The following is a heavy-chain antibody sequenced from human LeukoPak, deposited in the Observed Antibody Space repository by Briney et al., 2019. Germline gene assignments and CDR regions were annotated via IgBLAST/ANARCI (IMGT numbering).Heavy chain of an antibody. Sequence: GGSLRLSCAASGFTVSSNYMSRVRQAPGKGLEWVSVIYSGGSTYYADSVKGRFTISRDISKNTLCLQMNSLRAEDTAAYYCARDSGYSSSWYLDYWGQGTLVTVSS. J-gene: IGHJ4*02. CDR1: GFTVSSNY. V-gene: IGHV3-53*01. D-gene: IGHD6-13*01. CDR2: IYSGGST. CDR3: ARDSGYSSSWYLDY.